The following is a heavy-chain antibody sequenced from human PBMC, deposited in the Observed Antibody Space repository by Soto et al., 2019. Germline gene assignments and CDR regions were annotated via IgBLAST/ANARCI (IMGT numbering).Heavy chain of an antibody. D-gene: IGHD6-19*01. J-gene: IGHJ6*01. V-gene: IGHV3-21*01. Sequence: GRSVRRSGEASVGKVRSSSRYWVRQNPGKGLEWVSSISSSSSYIYYADSVKGRFTISRDNAKNSLYLQMNSLRAEDTAVYYCARHIAVTGNHGMDVPGQAPMVT. CDR3: ARHIAVTGNHGMDV. CDR1: VGKVRSSS. CDR2: ISSSSSYI.